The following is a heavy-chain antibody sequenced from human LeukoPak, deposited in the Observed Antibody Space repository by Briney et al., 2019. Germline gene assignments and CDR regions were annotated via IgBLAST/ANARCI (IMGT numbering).Heavy chain of an antibody. CDR1: GYTFTSYG. D-gene: IGHD3-10*01. V-gene: IGHV1-18*01. J-gene: IGHJ4*02. CDR2: ISAYNGNT. CDR3: ARDHYYGSGSYYKVDY. Sequence: ASVKVSCKASGYTFTSYGISWVRQAPGQGLEWMGWISAYNGNTNYAQKLQGRVTMTTDTSTSTAYMELRSLRSDDTAVYYCARDHYYGSGSYYKVDYWGQGTLVTVSS.